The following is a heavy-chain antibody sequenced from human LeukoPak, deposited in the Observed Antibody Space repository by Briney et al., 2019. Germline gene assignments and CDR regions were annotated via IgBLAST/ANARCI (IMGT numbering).Heavy chain of an antibody. J-gene: IGHJ4*02. CDR3: ARSQMKWL. Sequence: SETLSLTCTVSGGSISSGSYYWSWIRQPAGKGLEWIGRIYTSGSTNYNPSLKSRVTMSVDTSKNQFSLKLRSVTAADTAVYYCARSQMKWLWGQGTLVIVSS. CDR2: IYTSGST. V-gene: IGHV4-61*02. D-gene: IGHD5-12*01. CDR1: GGSISSGSYY.